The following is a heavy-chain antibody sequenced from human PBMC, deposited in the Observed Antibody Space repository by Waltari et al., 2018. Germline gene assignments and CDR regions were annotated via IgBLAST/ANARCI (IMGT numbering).Heavy chain of an antibody. CDR3: VRDGGYTYGFWFDP. CDR2: ISLSGEST. D-gene: IGHD5-18*01. J-gene: IGHJ5*02. V-gene: IGHV3-23*01. CDR1: GFTFSSYA. Sequence: EVQLLESGGALVQPGGSLRLSCAASGFTFSSYAINWVRQAPGKGLEWVSGISLSGESTYYADSVKGRFTISRDNSKNTVYLQMNSLRAEDTALYYCVRDGGYTYGFWFDPWGQGTLVTVSS.